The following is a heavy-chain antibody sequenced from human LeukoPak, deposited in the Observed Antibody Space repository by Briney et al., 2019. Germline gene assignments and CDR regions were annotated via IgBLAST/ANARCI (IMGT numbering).Heavy chain of an antibody. CDR3: ARELTYYYDS. D-gene: IGHD3-22*01. J-gene: IGHJ4*02. CDR2: IYYSGST. Sequence: PSETLSLTCTVSGGSIGSSYYYWGWIRQPPGKGLEWIGSIYYSGSTYYNPSLKSRVTISVDTSKNQFSLKLSSVTAADTAVYYCARELTYYYDSWGQGTLVTVSS. CDR1: GGSIGSSYYY. V-gene: IGHV4-39*02.